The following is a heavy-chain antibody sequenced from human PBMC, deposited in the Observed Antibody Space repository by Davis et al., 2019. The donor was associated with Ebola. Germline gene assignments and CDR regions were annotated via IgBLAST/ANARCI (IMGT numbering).Heavy chain of an antibody. CDR2: ISGSGGST. V-gene: IGHV3-23*01. Sequence: PGGSLRLSCAASGFSFSTYVMSWVRQAPGKGLEWVASISGSGGSTYHADSVKGRFTIFRDNSKNTLFLQMSSLRAEDTAVYYCAKGVQYYYFMDVWGKGTTVTVSS. J-gene: IGHJ6*03. CDR1: GFSFSTYV. CDR3: AKGVQYYYFMDV.